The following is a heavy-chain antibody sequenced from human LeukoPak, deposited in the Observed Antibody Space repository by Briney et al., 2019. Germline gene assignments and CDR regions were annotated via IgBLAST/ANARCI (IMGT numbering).Heavy chain of an antibody. V-gene: IGHV4-59*01. CDR1: GGSISSYY. J-gene: IGHJ5*02. CDR2: IYYSGST. D-gene: IGHD5-18*01. CDR3: ARGLRYSYGYVSPNWFDP. Sequence: PSETLSLTCTVSGGSISSYYWSWIRQPPGKGLEWIGYIYYSGSTNYTPSLKSRVTISVDTSKNQFSLKLSSVTAADTAVYYCARGLRYSYGYVSPNWFDPWGQGTLVTVSS.